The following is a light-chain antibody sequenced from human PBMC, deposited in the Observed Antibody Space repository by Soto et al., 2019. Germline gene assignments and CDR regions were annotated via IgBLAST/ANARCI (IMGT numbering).Light chain of an antibody. CDR1: QSVSSN. J-gene: IGKJ4*01. V-gene: IGKV3-15*01. CDR3: QHYNERPLT. Sequence: EIVMTQSPATLSVSPGERATLSCRASQSVSSNLAWYQQKPGQAPRLLIYGASTRATGIPARFSGSGSGTEFTLTISSLQSEDFAVYYCQHYNERPLTFGGGTKVEIK. CDR2: GAS.